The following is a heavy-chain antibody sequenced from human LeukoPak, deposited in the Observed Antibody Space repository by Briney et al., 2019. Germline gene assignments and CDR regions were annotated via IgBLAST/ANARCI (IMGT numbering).Heavy chain of an antibody. Sequence: GGSLRLSCAASGFTFSSHWMHWVRQAPGKGLVWVSGISTDGSRPRYADSVNGRFTISRDNAKNTLYLQMNSLRAEDTAVYYCAKSYNGYESKPDYWGQGTLVTVSS. V-gene: IGHV3-74*01. D-gene: IGHD5-12*01. CDR1: GFTFSSHW. CDR3: AKSYNGYESKPDY. CDR2: ISTDGSRP. J-gene: IGHJ4*02.